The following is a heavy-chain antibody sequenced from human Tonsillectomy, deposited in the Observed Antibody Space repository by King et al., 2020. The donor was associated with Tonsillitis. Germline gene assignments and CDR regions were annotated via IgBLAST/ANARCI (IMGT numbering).Heavy chain of an antibody. Sequence: VQLVESGGGVVQPGRSLRLSCAASGFTFSNHAMHWVRQAPGKGLEWVAVIGFDEDNKNYADSVKGRFTISRDNSKNTLHLQMNSLRAEDTAVYYCARANYGANFDYWGQGTLVTVSS. J-gene: IGHJ4*02. CDR1: GFTFSNHA. D-gene: IGHD4-17*01. V-gene: IGHV3-33*08. CDR2: IGFDEDNK. CDR3: ARANYGANFDY.